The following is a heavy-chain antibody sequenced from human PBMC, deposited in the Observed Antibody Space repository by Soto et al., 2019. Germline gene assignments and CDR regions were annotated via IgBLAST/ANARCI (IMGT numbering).Heavy chain of an antibody. J-gene: IGHJ4*02. V-gene: IGHV4-31*03. Sequence: QVQLQESGPGLVKPSQTLSLTCTVSGGSISSGGYYWSWIRQHPGKGLEGIGYIYYSGSTYYNPSLKSRVTIAVDTSKNQVALKLSSVTAADTAVYYCARSAQLWSGFDYWGQGTLVTVSS. CDR1: GGSISSGGYY. D-gene: IGHD3-10*01. CDR3: ARSAQLWSGFDY. CDR2: IYYSGST.